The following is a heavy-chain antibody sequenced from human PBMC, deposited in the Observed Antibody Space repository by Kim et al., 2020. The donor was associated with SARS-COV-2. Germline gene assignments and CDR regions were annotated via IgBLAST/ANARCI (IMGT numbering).Heavy chain of an antibody. CDR3: AKDQGPFSGQPYYFDY. CDR1: GFTFDDYA. J-gene: IGHJ4*02. Sequence: GGSLRLSCAASGFTFDDYAMHWVRQAPGKGLEWVSGISWNSGSIGYADSVKGRFTISRDNAKNSLYLQMNSLRAEDTALYYCAKDQGPFSGQPYYFDYWGQGTLVTVSS. CDR2: ISWNSGSI. D-gene: IGHD2-15*01. V-gene: IGHV3-9*01.